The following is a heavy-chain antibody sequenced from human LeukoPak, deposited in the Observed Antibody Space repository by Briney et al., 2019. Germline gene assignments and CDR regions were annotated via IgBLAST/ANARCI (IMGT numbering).Heavy chain of an antibody. V-gene: IGHV3-33*06. CDR3: VKERSSHYFDY. Sequence: PGGSLTLSCAASKFTFSVHAMHWVRQAPGGGLEWVAIAYPDGRSTSYAESEKGRFTISRDNSNNTLYLEVNSLRAEDTAVYYCVKERSSHYFDYWGQGILVTVSS. CDR2: AYPDGRST. J-gene: IGHJ4*02. CDR1: KFTFSVHA.